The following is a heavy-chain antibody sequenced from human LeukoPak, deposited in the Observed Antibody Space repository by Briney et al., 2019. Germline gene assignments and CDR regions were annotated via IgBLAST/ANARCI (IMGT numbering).Heavy chain of an antibody. J-gene: IGHJ5*02. V-gene: IGHV1-18*01. Sequence: GASVKVSCKASGYTFTSYGISWVRQAPGRGLEWMGWISAYNGNTNYAQKLQGRVTMTTDTSTSTAYMEPRSLRSDDTAVYYCARGYSGSYSGWFDPWGQGTLVTVSS. CDR3: ARGYSGSYSGWFDP. CDR1: GYTFTSYG. CDR2: ISAYNGNT. D-gene: IGHD1-26*01.